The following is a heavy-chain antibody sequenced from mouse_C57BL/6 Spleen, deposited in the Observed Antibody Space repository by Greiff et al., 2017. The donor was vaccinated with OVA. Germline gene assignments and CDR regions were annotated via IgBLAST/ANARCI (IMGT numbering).Heavy chain of an antibody. Sequence: VQLQQSGAELVKPGASVKLSCKASGFNIKDYYMHWVKQRTEQGLEWIGRIDPEDGETKYAPKFQGQATITADTSSNTAYLHLSSLTAEDTAVYYCARSITTVVATRGYYAMDYWGQGTSVTVSS. J-gene: IGHJ4*01. CDR1: GFNIKDYY. V-gene: IGHV14-2*01. CDR3: ARSITTVVATRGYYAMDY. D-gene: IGHD1-1*01. CDR2: IDPEDGET.